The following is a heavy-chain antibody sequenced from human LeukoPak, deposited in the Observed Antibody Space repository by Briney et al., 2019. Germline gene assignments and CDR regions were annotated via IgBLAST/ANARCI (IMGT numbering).Heavy chain of an antibody. Sequence: QPGGSLRLSCAASGFTFSSYAMSWVRQAPGKGLEWVSYISSSSSTIYYADSVKGRFTISRDNAKNSLYLQMNSLRAEDTAVYYCARDYMFLAATPSVGVNWYFDLWGRGTLVTVSS. D-gene: IGHD2-15*01. CDR2: ISSSSSTI. J-gene: IGHJ2*01. CDR1: GFTFSSYA. CDR3: ARDYMFLAATPSVGVNWYFDL. V-gene: IGHV3-48*04.